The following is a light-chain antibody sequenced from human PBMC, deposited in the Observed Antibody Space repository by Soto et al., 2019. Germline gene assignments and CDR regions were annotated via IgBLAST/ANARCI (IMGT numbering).Light chain of an antibody. CDR1: QSLLHSNGYNY. Sequence: DIVMNQSPLSLPVTPGEPASISCRSSQSLLHSNGYNYLDWYLQKPGQSPQLLIYLGSNRSSGVPDRFSGSGSGTDFTLKISRVEADDVGVYYCMQALQTPPWTYGQGTKVEIK. J-gene: IGKJ1*01. V-gene: IGKV2-28*01. CDR3: MQALQTPPWT. CDR2: LGS.